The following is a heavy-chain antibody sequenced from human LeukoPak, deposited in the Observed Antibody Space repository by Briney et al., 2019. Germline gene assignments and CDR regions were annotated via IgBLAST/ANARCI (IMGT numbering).Heavy chain of an antibody. CDR3: ARGALKGGIPGHY. CDR1: GFTFSSYE. J-gene: IGHJ4*02. CDR2: ISSSGSTI. V-gene: IGHV3-48*03. D-gene: IGHD3-16*01. Sequence: GWSLTLSCAASGFTFSSYEMNWVRQAPGKGLEWVSYISSSGSTIYYADSVKGRFTISRDNAKNSLYLQMNSLRAEDTAVYYCARGALKGGIPGHYWGQGTLVTVSS.